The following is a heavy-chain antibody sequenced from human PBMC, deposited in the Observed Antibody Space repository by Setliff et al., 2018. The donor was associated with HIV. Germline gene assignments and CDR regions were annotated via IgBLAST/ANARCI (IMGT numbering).Heavy chain of an antibody. CDR1: GYGFTTYW. D-gene: IGHD3-3*01. V-gene: IGHV5-51*01. Sequence: PGESLKISCKGSGYGFTTYWIGWVRQMPGKGLEWMGIIYPYDSDTRYSPSFQGQVIISADKSISTAYVQWSGLKASDTAMYYCARRPYYDSWSGHQAFDIWGQGTMVTVSS. CDR3: ARRPYYDSWSGHQAFDI. J-gene: IGHJ3*02. CDR2: IYPYDSDT.